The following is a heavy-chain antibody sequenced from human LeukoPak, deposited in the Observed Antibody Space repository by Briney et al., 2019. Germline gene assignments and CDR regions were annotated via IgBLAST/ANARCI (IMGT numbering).Heavy chain of an antibody. CDR2: IIPIFGTA. J-gene: IGHJ4*02. CDR1: GGTFTSYA. V-gene: IGHV1-69*01. CDR3: ARDNLGYCSSTSCLPGGY. D-gene: IGHD2-2*01. Sequence: SVKVSCKASGGTFTSYAISWVRQAPGQGLEWMGGIIPIFGTANYAQKFQGRVAITADESTSTAYMELSSLRSEDTAVYYCARDNLGYCSSTSCLPGGYWGQGTLVTVSS.